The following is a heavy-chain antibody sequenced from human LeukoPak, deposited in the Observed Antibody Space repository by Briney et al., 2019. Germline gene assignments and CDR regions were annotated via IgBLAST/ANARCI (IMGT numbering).Heavy chain of an antibody. CDR2: IYYSGST. Sequence: PSEPLSLPRSVSGRSLNSYYWRWIRQPPGKGLEWIGYIYYSGSTNYNPSLKSRVTISEDTSKNQCSLKLSSVTAADTAVYYCARGSAVAGTFDLWGRGTLVTVSS. V-gene: IGHV4-59*01. D-gene: IGHD6-19*01. J-gene: IGHJ2*01. CDR1: GRSLNSYY. CDR3: ARGSAVAGTFDL.